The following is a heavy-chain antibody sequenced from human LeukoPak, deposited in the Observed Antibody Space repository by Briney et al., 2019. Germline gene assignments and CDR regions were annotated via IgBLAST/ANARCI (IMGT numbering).Heavy chain of an antibody. CDR1: GFTFSSYG. CDR2: IRSSSTYI. V-gene: IGHV3-21*01. Sequence: PGGSLRLSCAASGFTFSSYGMNWVRQAPGKGLEWVSSIRSSSTYIYYADSVKGRFTISRDDAKNSLYLQMNSLRAEDTAVYSCARPRTAKIPSAFDLWGQGTLVTVSS. J-gene: IGHJ4*02. D-gene: IGHD5-18*01. CDR3: ARPRTAKIPSAFDL.